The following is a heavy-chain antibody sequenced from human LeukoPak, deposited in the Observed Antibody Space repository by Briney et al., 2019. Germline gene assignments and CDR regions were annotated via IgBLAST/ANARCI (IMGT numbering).Heavy chain of an antibody. CDR2: ISGSGGST. Sequence: GGSLRLSCAASGFTFSSYAMSWVRQAPGKGLEWVSAISGSGGSTYYADSVKGRFTISRDNSKNTLYLQMNSLRAEDTAVYYCAKPYDSSGYYYGVDYWGQGTLVTVSS. CDR1: GFTFSSYA. J-gene: IGHJ4*02. D-gene: IGHD3-22*01. V-gene: IGHV3-23*01. CDR3: AKPYDSSGYYYGVDY.